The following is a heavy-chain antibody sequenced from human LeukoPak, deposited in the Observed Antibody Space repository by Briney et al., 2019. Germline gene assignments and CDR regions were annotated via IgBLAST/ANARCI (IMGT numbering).Heavy chain of an antibody. CDR2: IYYSGST. CDR3: ARIIPSVVVTAPRGWFDP. CDR1: GGSISSYY. J-gene: IGHJ5*02. V-gene: IGHV4-59*01. D-gene: IGHD2-21*02. Sequence: SETLSLTCTVSGGSISSYYWSWSRQPPGKGLEWIGYIYYSGSTNYNPSLKSRVTISVDTSKNQFSLKLSSVTAADTAVYYCARIIPSVVVTAPRGWFDPWGQGTLVTVSS.